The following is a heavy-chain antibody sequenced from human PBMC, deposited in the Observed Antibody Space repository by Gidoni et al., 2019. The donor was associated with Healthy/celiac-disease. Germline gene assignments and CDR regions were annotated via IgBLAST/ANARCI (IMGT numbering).Heavy chain of an antibody. J-gene: IGHJ6*02. CDR2: ISSSSTYT. D-gene: IGHD3-3*01. Sequence: QVQLVESGGGLVKPGGSLRLSCAASGFTLSDYYMSWIRQAPGKGLEWVSYISSSSTYTNYTDSVKGRFTISRDNAKNSLYLQMNSLRAEDTAVYYCARDVPEYYDFSYGMDVWGQGTTVTVSS. CDR3: ARDVPEYYDFSYGMDV. CDR1: GFTLSDYY. V-gene: IGHV3-11*06.